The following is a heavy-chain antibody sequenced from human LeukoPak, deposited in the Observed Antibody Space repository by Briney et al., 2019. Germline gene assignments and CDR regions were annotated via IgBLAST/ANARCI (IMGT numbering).Heavy chain of an antibody. CDR3: ARGTEDIVVVPAAMGIFDY. D-gene: IGHD2-2*01. CDR2: INPNSGGT. Sequence: GASVKVSCTASGYTFTGYYMLWVRQAPGQGLEWMGWINPNSGGTNYAQKFQGRVTMTRDTSISTAYMELSRLRSDDTAVYCCARGTEDIVVVPAAMGIFDYWGQGTLVTVSS. CDR1: GYTFTGYY. V-gene: IGHV1-2*02. J-gene: IGHJ4*02.